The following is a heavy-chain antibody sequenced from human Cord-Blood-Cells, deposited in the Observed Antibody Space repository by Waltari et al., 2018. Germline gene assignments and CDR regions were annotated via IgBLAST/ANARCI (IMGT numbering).Heavy chain of an antibody. J-gene: IGHJ3*02. CDR1: GFSPSTSGVG. D-gene: IGHD4-17*01. CDR2: IYWDDDK. Sequence: QITLKESGPTLVKPTQTLTLTCTFSGFSPSTSGVGVGWIRQPPGKALEWLALIYWDDDKRYSPSLKSRLTITKDTSKNQVVLTMTNMDPVDTATYYCAHQGMTTVTLGSFDIWGQGTMVTVSS. CDR3: AHQGMTTVTLGSFDI. V-gene: IGHV2-5*02.